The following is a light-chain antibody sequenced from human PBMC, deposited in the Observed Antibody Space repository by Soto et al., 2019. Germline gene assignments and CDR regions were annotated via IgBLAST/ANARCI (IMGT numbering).Light chain of an antibody. CDR2: DVS. Sequence: QSVLIQPASVSGAPGQSITISCTGTSSDVGGYNYVSWYQHHPGKAPKLMIYDVSNRPSGVSNRFSGSKSGNTASLIISGLQAEDEADYYCSSYTSSSTLSTYGFGTGTKVTVL. J-gene: IGLJ1*01. CDR1: SSDVGGYNY. CDR3: SSYTSSSTLSTYG. V-gene: IGLV2-14*03.